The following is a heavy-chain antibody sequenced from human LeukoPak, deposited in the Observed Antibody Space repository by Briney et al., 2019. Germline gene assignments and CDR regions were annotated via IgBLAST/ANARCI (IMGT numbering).Heavy chain of an antibody. CDR3: ARDHLNLDGYKGGNWFDP. CDR1: GFTFSSYA. V-gene: IGHV3-30*04. D-gene: IGHD5-24*01. CDR2: ISYDGSNK. J-gene: IGHJ5*02. Sequence: GRSLRLSCAASGFTFSSYAMHWVRQAPGKGLEWVAVISYDGSNKYYADSVKGRFTISRDNSKNTLYLQMNSLRAEDTAVYYCARDHLNLDGYKGGNWFDPWGQGTLVTVSS.